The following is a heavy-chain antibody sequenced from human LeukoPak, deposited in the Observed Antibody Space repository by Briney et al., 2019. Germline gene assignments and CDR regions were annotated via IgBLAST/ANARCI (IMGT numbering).Heavy chain of an antibody. CDR3: SKDAAVPTSGIAASSHEY. CDR2: TDTSGNYI. CDR1: GFTFSNYG. V-gene: IGHV3-21*01. Sequence: KPGGSLRLSCEASGFTFSNYGMNWVRQAPGKGLEWVSFTDTSGNYIYYGDSVKGRFTISRDNSKNTVYLQMNNLADEDTAVYYCSKDAAVPTSGIAASSHEYWGQGTLVTVSS. J-gene: IGHJ4*02. D-gene: IGHD6-25*01.